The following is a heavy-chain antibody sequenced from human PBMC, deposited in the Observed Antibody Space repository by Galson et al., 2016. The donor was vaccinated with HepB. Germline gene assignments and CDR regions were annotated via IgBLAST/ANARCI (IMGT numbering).Heavy chain of an antibody. CDR2: LYYSGST. D-gene: IGHD3-10*01. J-gene: IGHJ6*02. Sequence: LSLTCTVSGGSISSSSYFWGWIRQPPGKGLEWIGNLYYSGSTYYNPSLNSRVTISVDTSKNQFSLKVSSVTAADTAVYYCARAVWLPLSGMDVWGQGTTVTVSS. V-gene: IGHV4-39*07. CDR3: ARAVWLPLSGMDV. CDR1: GGSISSSSYF.